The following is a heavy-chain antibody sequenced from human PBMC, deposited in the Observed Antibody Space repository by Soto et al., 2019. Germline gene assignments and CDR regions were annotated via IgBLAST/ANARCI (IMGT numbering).Heavy chain of an antibody. V-gene: IGHV5-51*01. CDR1: GYSFTSYW. D-gene: IGHD6-25*01. CDR2: IYPGDSDT. J-gene: IGHJ6*02. Sequence: PGESLKISCKGSGYSFTSYWIGWVRQMPVKGLEWMGIIYPGDSDTRYSPSFQGQVTISADKSISTAYLQWSSLKASDTAMYYCASEAARIYSYYYYGMDVWGQGTTVTVSS. CDR3: ASEAARIYSYYYYGMDV.